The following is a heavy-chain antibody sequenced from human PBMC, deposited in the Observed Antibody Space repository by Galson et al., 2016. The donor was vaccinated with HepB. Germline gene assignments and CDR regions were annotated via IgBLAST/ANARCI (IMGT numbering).Heavy chain of an antibody. CDR3: ARNNFYDSIGYHAPFNYFDY. CDR2: IYPGDSDA. J-gene: IGHJ4*01. V-gene: IGHV5-51*01. D-gene: IGHD3-22*01. Sequence: QSGAEVKKPGESLRISCKGSGYTFTTYWIGWVRQMPGKGLEWMGIIYPGDSDARYSPSFQGQVTISADKSTTTAYLQWSSLRASDTAMYFCARNNFYDSIGYHAPFNYFDYWGHGTLVTVSS. CDR1: GYTFTTYW.